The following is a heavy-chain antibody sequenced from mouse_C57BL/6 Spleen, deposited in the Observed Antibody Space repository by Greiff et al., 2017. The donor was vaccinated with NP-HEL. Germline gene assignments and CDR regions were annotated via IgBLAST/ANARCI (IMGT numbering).Heavy chain of an antibody. Sequence: VQLQQSGAELARPGASVKLSCKASGYTFTSYGISWVKQRTGQGLEWIGEIYPRSGNTYYNEKFKGKATLTADKSSSTAYMELRSLTSEDSAVYFCASHYGSSFDDWGQGTTLTVSS. V-gene: IGHV1-81*01. CDR2: IYPRSGNT. J-gene: IGHJ2*01. CDR3: ASHYGSSFDD. CDR1: GYTFTSYG. D-gene: IGHD1-1*01.